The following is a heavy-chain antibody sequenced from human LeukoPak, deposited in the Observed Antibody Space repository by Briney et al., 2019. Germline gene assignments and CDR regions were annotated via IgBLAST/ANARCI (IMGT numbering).Heavy chain of an antibody. CDR2: FSVSSGSA. Sequence: GGSLRLSCAASGFTFSSYAMSWVRQAPGKGLEWVSAFSVSSGSAYYADSVKGRFTISRDNSKNTFYLQMNSLRAEDTALYYCGVVPAATRGVDWGQGTLVTVSS. CDR3: GVVPAATRGVD. CDR1: GFTFSSYA. D-gene: IGHD2-2*01. J-gene: IGHJ4*02. V-gene: IGHV3-23*01.